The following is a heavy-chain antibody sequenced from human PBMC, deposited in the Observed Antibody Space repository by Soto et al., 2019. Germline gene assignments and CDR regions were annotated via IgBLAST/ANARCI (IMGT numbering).Heavy chain of an antibody. V-gene: IGHV5-51*01. CDR3: ARHSLRRSYRLLSYYYFYYMDV. CDR1: GYSFTSYW. Sequence: GESLKISCKGSGYSFTSYWIGWVRQMPGKGLEWMGIIYPGDSDTRYSPSFQGQVTISADKSISTAYLQWSSLKASDTAMYYCARHSLRRSYRLLSYYYFYYMDVWGKGTTVTVSS. D-gene: IGHD2-2*01. CDR2: IYPGDSDT. J-gene: IGHJ6*03.